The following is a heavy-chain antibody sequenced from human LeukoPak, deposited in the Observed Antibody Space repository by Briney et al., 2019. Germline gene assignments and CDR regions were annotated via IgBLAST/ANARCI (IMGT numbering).Heavy chain of an antibody. D-gene: IGHD2-15*01. CDR1: GGSVSDYY. J-gene: IGHJ4*02. V-gene: IGHV4-59*05. CDR2: IYYSGST. Sequence: SETLSLTCTISGGSVSDYYWSWIRQSPGKGLEWIGSIYYSGSTYYNPSLNIRVTISVDTSKTQFSLKLSSVTAADTAVYYCARQHCSGGSCYIDYFDYWGQGTLVTVSS. CDR3: ARQHCSGGSCYIDYFDY.